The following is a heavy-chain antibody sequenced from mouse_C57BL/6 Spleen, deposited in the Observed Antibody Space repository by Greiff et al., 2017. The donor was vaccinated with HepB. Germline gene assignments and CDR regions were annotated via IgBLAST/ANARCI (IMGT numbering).Heavy chain of an antibody. J-gene: IGHJ3*01. CDR1: GYSITSGYY. Sequence: EVKLQESGPGLVKPSQSLSLTCSVTGYSITSGYYWNWIRQFPGNKLEWMGYISYDGSNNYNPSLKNRISITRDTSKNQFFLKLNSVTTEDTATYYCARDSSGLPWFAYWGQGTLVTVSA. V-gene: IGHV3-6*01. CDR2: ISYDGSN. CDR3: ARDSSGLPWFAY. D-gene: IGHD3-2*02.